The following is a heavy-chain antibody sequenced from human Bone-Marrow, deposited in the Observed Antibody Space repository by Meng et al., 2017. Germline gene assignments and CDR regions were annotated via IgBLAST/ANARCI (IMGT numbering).Heavy chain of an antibody. J-gene: IGHJ4*02. CDR3: TRREDVEAVIN. D-gene: IGHD2-15*01. V-gene: IGHV3-73*01. Sequence: GGSLRLSCAASGFTFSGSAIHWVRQASGKGLEWVGRIRSKGDSYATAYDASVKGRFTISRDDSKNTAYLQMNGLKTDDTAVYYCTRREDVEAVINWGQGTLVTVSS. CDR2: IRSKGDSYAT. CDR1: GFTFSGSA.